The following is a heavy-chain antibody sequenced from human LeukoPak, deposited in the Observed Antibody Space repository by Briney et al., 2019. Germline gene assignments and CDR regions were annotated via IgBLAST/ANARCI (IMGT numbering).Heavy chain of an antibody. J-gene: IGHJ4*02. CDR1: GGSFSGYY. D-gene: IGHD6-6*01. Sequence: SETLSLTCAVYGGSFSGYYWSWIRQPPGKGLEWIGEINHSGSTNYNPSLKSRVTISVDTSKSQFSLKLSSVTAADTAVYYCARESSVPYSSSSGTRTFDYWGQGTLVTVSS. CDR2: INHSGST. V-gene: IGHV4-34*01. CDR3: ARESSVPYSSSSGTRTFDY.